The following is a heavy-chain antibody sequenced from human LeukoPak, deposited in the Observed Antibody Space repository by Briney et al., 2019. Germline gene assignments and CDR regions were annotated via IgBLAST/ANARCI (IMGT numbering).Heavy chain of an antibody. CDR3: ASDPRYCGGDCYPDY. J-gene: IGHJ4*02. CDR2: IIPIFGTA. V-gene: IGHV1-69*13. D-gene: IGHD2-21*02. Sequence: SVKVSCKASGGTFSSYAISWVRQAPGQGLEWMGGIIPIFGTANYAQKFQGRDTITADESTSTAYMELSSLRSEDTAVYYCASDPRYCGGDCYPDYWGQGTLVTVSS. CDR1: GGTFSSYA.